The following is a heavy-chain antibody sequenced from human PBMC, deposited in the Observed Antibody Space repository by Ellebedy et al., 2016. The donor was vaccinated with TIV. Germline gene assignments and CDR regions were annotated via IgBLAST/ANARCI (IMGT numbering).Heavy chain of an antibody. CDR1: GYTFTNYY. D-gene: IGHD2-21*02. J-gene: IGHJ4*02. CDR2: VNPSGDST. V-gene: IGHV1-46*01. CDR3: ARRGRRAIGDSDFGHSAYFDY. Sequence: ASVKVSXXSSGYTFTNYYLQWVRQAPGQGLEWLGIVNPSGDSTTYAQKFQGRVIMTRDTSTNTLYMELSSIKSEDTAIYYCARRGRRAIGDSDFGHSAYFDYWGQGTLVTVSS.